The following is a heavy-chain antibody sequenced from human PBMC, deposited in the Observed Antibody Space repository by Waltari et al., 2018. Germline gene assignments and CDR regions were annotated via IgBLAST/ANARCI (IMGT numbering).Heavy chain of an antibody. CDR3: TLPTGWSIDY. D-gene: IGHD6-19*01. J-gene: IGHJ4*02. CDR2: IKTKTDGGTI. CDR1: GFPLSAAW. V-gene: IGHV3-15*07. Sequence: EVQLVESGGGLVKPGGSLRLSWAASGFPLSAAWMNWVRQAPGKGLEWVGRIKTKTDGGTIDYAAPVKGRFTISRDDSKNTLYLQMDSLKTEDTAVYYCTLPTGWSIDYWGQGTLVTISS.